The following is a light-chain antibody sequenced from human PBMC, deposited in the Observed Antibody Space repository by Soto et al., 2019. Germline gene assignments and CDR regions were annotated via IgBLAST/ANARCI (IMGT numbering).Light chain of an antibody. Sequence: DIVLTQSPGTLSLSPGERATLSCRASQSVSSNLAWYQQKPGQAPRLLIYGASDRATGTPDRFSGSGSGTDFTLTISRLEPEDSAVYYCQQFDDSVTFGQGTRLEIK. V-gene: IGKV3-20*01. CDR2: GAS. CDR3: QQFDDSVT. J-gene: IGKJ5*01. CDR1: QSVSSN.